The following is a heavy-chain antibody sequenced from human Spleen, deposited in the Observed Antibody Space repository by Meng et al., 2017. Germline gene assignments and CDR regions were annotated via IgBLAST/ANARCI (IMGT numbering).Heavy chain of an antibody. CDR3: AREPQLGYCSGNSCYYLDY. D-gene: IGHD2-15*01. Sequence: ASVKVSCKASGYTFTNYYLHWVRQAPGQGLEWMGIINPSGGSTTYAQEFQGRVTMTRDTSTTTVYMELSSLRSEDTAVYYCAREPQLGYCSGNSCYYLDYWGQGTLVTVSS. V-gene: IGHV1-46*01. CDR1: GYTFTNYY. CDR2: INPSGGST. J-gene: IGHJ4*02.